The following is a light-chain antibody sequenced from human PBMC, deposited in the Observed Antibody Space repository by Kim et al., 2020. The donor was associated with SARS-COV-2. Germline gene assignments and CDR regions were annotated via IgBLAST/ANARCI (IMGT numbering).Light chain of an antibody. V-gene: IGKV3-11*01. CDR3: QQRSNWPVT. Sequence: LSPGDRAPLPCRASQSVSSYLAWYQQKPGQAPRLLIYDASNRATGIPARFSGSGSGTDFTLTISSLEPEDFAVYYCQQRSNWPVTFGQGTKLEI. CDR1: QSVSSY. CDR2: DAS. J-gene: IGKJ2*01.